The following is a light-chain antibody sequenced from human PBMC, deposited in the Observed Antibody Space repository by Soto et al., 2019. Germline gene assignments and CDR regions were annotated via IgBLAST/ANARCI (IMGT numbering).Light chain of an antibody. CDR1: SSDVGGYNY. J-gene: IGLJ1*01. CDR2: DVI. V-gene: IGLV2-11*01. Sequence: SALTQPRSVSGSPGQSVTISCAGTSSDVGGYNYVSWYQQHPGKAPKLVIYDVIKRPSGVPDRFSGSKSGNSASLTLSGLRAEDEADYFCCSYAGSYTDVFGTGTKVTVL. CDR3: CSYAGSYTDV.